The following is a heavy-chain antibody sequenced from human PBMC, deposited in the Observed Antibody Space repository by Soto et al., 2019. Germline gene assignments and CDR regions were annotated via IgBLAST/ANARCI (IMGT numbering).Heavy chain of an antibody. J-gene: IGHJ3*02. D-gene: IGHD5-12*01. Sequence: SETLSLTCTVSGGSISGYYWSWIRQPPGKGLEWIGYIYYSGSTQYNPSLKSRVSMSADTSKNQFSLKLSSVTAADTAVYYCARENSGYESDAFAIWGQGTMVTVSS. CDR1: GGSISGYY. CDR3: ARENSGYESDAFAI. CDR2: IYYSGST. V-gene: IGHV4-59*12.